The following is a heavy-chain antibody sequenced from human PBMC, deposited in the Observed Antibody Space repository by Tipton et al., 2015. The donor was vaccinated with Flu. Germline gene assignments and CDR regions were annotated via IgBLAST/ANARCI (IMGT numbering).Heavy chain of an antibody. CDR3: ARQRRYGSGT. CDR1: GGSFSGYY. Sequence: TLSLTCAVYGGSFSGYYWSWIRQPPGKGLEWIGEINHSGSTNYNPSLKSRVTISVDTSKNQFSLKLSSVTAADTAVYYCARQRRYGSGTWGQGTLVTVSS. D-gene: IGHD3-10*01. CDR2: INHSGST. J-gene: IGHJ5*02. V-gene: IGHV4-34*01.